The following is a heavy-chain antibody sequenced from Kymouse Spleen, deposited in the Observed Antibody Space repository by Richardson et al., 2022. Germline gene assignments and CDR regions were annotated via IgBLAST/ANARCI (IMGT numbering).Heavy chain of an antibody. J-gene: IGHJ6*02. CDR1: GFTFSSYA. CDR3: AKDQDTAMVNYYGMDV. D-gene: IGHD5-18,IGHD5-18*01. CDR2: ISGSGGST. Sequence: EVQLVESGGGLVQPGGSLRLSCAASGFTFSSYAMSWVRQAPGKGLEWVSAISGSGGSTYYADSVKGRFTISRDNSKNTLYLQMNSLRAEDTAVYYCAKDQDTAMVNYYGMDVWGQGTTVTVSS. V-gene: IGHV3-23*04.